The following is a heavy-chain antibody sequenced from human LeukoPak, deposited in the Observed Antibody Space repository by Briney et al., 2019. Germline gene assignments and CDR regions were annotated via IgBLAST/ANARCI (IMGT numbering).Heavy chain of an antibody. Sequence: GGSLRLSCAASGFTFSSYAMSWVRPAPGKGLEGVSAISGSGGSTYYADSVKGRFTISRDNSKNTLYLQMNSLRAEDTAVYYCANYYYDRSGYYYVEYFQHWGQGTLVTVSS. D-gene: IGHD3-22*01. CDR2: ISGSGGST. J-gene: IGHJ1*01. V-gene: IGHV3-23*01. CDR3: ANYYYDRSGYYYVEYFQH. CDR1: GFTFSSYA.